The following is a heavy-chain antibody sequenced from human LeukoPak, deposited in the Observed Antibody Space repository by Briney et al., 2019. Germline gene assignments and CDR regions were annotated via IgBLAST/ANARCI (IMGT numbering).Heavy chain of an antibody. CDR1: GGSISSGGYY. V-gene: IGHV4-31*03. CDR2: IYYSGNT. D-gene: IGHD3-22*01. CDR3: ARVLGGARSSGYSILHFDY. J-gene: IGHJ4*02. Sequence: SETLSLTCTVSGGSISSGGYYWSWLRQHPGKGLEWIGYIYYSGNTYYNPSLKSRVIISIDTSKNQFSLKLSSVTAADTAVYYCARVLGGARSSGYSILHFDYWGQGTLVTVSS.